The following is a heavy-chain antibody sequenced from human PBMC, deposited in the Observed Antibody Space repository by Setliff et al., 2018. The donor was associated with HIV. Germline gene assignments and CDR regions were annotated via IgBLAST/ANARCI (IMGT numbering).Heavy chain of an antibody. V-gene: IGHV4-34*01. CDR1: GGSFSGYY. CDR3: ARGRRYDFWSGSQDWFDP. J-gene: IGHJ5*02. D-gene: IGHD3-3*01. CDR2: INHSGST. Sequence: PSETLSLTCAVYGGSFSGYYWSWIRQPPGKGLEWIGEINHSGSTNYNPPLKSRVTISVDTSKNQFSLKLSSVTAADTAVYYCARGRRYDFWSGSQDWFDPWGQGTLVTVSS.